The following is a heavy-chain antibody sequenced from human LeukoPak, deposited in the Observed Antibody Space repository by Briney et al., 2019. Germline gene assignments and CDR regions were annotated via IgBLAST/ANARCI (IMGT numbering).Heavy chain of an antibody. D-gene: IGHD3-10*01. CDR1: GVSFSGYY. CDR2: INHSGST. Sequence: SETLSLTCCVYGVSFSGYYWSWIRQPPGKGLEWIGEINHSGSTNYNPSLKSRVTISVDTSKNQFSLKLSSVTAADTAVYYCADVRGVIHPRFDYWGQGTLVTVSS. CDR3: ADVRGVIHPRFDY. J-gene: IGHJ4*02. V-gene: IGHV4-34*01.